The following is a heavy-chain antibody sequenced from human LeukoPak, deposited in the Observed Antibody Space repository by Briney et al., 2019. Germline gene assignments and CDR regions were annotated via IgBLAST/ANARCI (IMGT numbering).Heavy chain of an antibody. D-gene: IGHD3-3*01. V-gene: IGHV1-69*05. CDR2: IIPAFGTP. CDR1: GGTSSGYA. J-gene: IGHJ4*02. Sequence: SVKVSCKASGGTSSGYAISWVRQAPGQGLEWMGRIIPAFGTPNYAQNFQGRVTITTDESRTTAYMELRSLRSEDTAVYYCVRMKYYDLWSGDDYWGQGTLVTVSS. CDR3: VRMKYYDLWSGDDY.